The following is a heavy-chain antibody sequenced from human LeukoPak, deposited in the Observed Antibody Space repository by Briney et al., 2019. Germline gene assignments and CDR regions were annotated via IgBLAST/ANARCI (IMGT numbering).Heavy chain of an antibody. CDR2: TYYSGST. CDR1: GGSISSGGYY. V-gene: IGHV4-61*08. J-gene: IGHJ4*02. Sequence: SETLSLTCTVSGGSISSGGYYWSWIRQPPGKGLEWIGYTYYSGSTNYNPSLRSRVIISVDTSKNQFSLKLSSVTAADTAVYYCARTGYSSGWYFDYWGQGTLVTVSS. D-gene: IGHD6-19*01. CDR3: ARTGYSSGWYFDY.